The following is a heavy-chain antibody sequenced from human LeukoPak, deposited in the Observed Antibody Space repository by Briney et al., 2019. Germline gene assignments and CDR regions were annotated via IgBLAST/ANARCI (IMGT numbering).Heavy chain of an antibody. J-gene: IGHJ4*02. CDR2: ISGSGDST. CDR1: GFTFSSYA. D-gene: IGHD3-22*01. CDR3: AKRLYDNSGHDY. Sequence: GGSLRLSCAASGFTFSSYAMNWVRQAPGKGLEWVSLISGSGDSTYYADSVKGRFTISRDNSKNTLYLQMNSLRAEDTAVYYCAKRLYDNSGHDYWGQETLVTVSS. V-gene: IGHV3-23*01.